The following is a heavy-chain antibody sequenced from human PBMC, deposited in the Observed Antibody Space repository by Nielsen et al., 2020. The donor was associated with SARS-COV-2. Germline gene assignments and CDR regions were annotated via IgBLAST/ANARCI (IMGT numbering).Heavy chain of an antibody. CDR3: AREGYYSGFDY. J-gene: IGHJ4*02. CDR1: GFTFSSYS. Sequence: GESLKISCAASGFTFSSYSMDWVRQAPGKGLEWISYFSDGYSISYADSVKGRFTISRDNAQNSLYLQMSSLRAEDTAVYYCAREGYYSGFDYWGQGTLVTVSS. D-gene: IGHD3-22*01. V-gene: IGHV3-48*01. CDR2: FSDGYSI.